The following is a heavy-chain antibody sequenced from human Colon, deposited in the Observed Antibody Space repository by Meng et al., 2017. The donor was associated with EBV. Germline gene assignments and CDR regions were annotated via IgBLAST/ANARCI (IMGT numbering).Heavy chain of an antibody. J-gene: IGHJ4*02. CDR2: IYYSGST. Sequence: QVQLKESGPGLVKPSQTLSLTCTVSGGSVSSGGYYWTWIRQHPGKGLEWFGHIYYSGSTFYNPSLKRRVIISIDTSKNQFSLNLRSVTAADTAVYYCARVSSGWDYFDYWGQGTLVTASS. CDR1: GGSVSSGGYY. V-gene: IGHV4-31*03. CDR3: ARVSSGWDYFDY. D-gene: IGHD6-19*01.